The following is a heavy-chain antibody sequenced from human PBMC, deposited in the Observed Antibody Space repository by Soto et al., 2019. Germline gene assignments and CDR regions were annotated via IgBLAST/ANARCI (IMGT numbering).Heavy chain of an antibody. CDR1: GFTFNTYA. D-gene: IGHD3-22*01. CDR3: AKDSSGYFDPLAF. CDR2: ISGSGGSI. J-gene: IGHJ4*02. V-gene: IGHV3-23*01. Sequence: PGGSLRLSCAASGFTFNTYAMSWVRQAPGKGLDWVSGISGSGGSIYYADSVKGRFTISRDNSKNTLYLQMHSLRAEDTAVYYCAKDSSGYFDPLAFWGQGALVTVSS.